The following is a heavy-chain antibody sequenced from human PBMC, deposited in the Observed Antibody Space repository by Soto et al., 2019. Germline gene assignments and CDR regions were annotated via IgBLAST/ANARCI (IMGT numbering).Heavy chain of an antibody. J-gene: IGHJ5*02. CDR3: ARDLQAGTDNVNWFAP. CDR1: GFSISRSA. CDR2: IAYDGSNR. D-gene: IGHD1-1*01. Sequence: QVQLVESGGGVVQPGRSLRLSCAASGFSISRSAMHWVRQAPGKGLEWVAVIAYDGSNRWYADSAKGRFTISRDNSKNTVYLEMSSVRGEDTAVYYCARDLQAGTDNVNWFAPWGQGTLVTVSS. V-gene: IGHV3-30*04.